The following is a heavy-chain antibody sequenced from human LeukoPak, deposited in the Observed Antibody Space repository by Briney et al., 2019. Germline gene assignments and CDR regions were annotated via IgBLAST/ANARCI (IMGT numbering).Heavy chain of an antibody. D-gene: IGHD3-9*01. CDR1: GYSFTNYW. V-gene: IGHV5-51*01. Sequence: GESLKISCKGSGYSFTNYWIGWVRQMPGKGLEWMGIIYPDDSDTRYSPSFQGQVTISADKSITTAYLQWSSLKASDTAMYYCARRPYDILTGYFDYWGQGTLVTVSS. CDR2: IYPDDSDT. J-gene: IGHJ4*02. CDR3: ARRPYDILTGYFDY.